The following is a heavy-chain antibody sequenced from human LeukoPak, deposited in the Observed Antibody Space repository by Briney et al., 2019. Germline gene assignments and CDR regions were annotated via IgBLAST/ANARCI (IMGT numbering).Heavy chain of an antibody. V-gene: IGHV1-18*01. CDR2: ISAYNGNT. Sequence: ASVKVSCKGSGYTFTSYATNWVRQAPGQGLEWMGWISAYNGNTNCARKLQGRVTMTTDTSTSTAYMELRSLRSDDTAVYYCARGGLYGGNTGFDYWGQGTLVTVSS. D-gene: IGHD4-23*01. CDR1: GYTFTSYA. CDR3: ARGGLYGGNTGFDY. J-gene: IGHJ4*02.